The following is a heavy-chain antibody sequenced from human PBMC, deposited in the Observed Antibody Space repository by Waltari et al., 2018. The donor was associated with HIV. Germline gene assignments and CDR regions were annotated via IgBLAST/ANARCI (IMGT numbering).Heavy chain of an antibody. J-gene: IGHJ6*02. D-gene: IGHD3-22*01. CDR1: GFTSSSSW. V-gene: IGHV3-7*01. CDR3: ATRADYYPTQFYYYYGMDV. Sequence: EVQLVESGGGLAQPGGSLSVSCAAYGFTSSSSWMRCVRQAPGKGLGGVAKIKQDGRDKDYVDSLKGRFTISRDNAKNSLYLQMNSLRSEDTAVYYCATRADYYPTQFYYYYGMDVWGQGTTVTVSS. CDR2: IKQDGRDK.